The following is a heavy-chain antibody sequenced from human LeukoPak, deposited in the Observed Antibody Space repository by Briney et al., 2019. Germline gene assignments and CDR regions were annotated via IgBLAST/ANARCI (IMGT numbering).Heavy chain of an antibody. Sequence: GGSLRLSCTASGFTSGDYAMSWVRQAPGKGLEWVGFIRSKAYGGTTEYAASVKGRFTISRDDSKSIAYLQMNSLKTEDTAVYYCTRREGGDWGQGTLVTVSS. CDR1: GFTSGDYA. CDR2: IRSKAYGGTT. CDR3: TRREGGD. D-gene: IGHD3-16*01. V-gene: IGHV3-49*04. J-gene: IGHJ4*02.